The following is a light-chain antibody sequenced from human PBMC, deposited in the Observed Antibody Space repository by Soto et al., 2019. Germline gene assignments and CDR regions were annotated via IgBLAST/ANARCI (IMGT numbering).Light chain of an antibody. Sequence: NVLTQCPGTLSLTPGERATLSCMASQSVSNNYLAWYQQKPGQAPRILIYGASNRATGIPDRFSGSGSGTDFTLTISRLEPEDFAVYYCQQYGSLGTLGQGTKVDIK. CDR3: QQYGSLGT. CDR2: GAS. J-gene: IGKJ1*01. CDR1: QSVSNNY. V-gene: IGKV3-20*01.